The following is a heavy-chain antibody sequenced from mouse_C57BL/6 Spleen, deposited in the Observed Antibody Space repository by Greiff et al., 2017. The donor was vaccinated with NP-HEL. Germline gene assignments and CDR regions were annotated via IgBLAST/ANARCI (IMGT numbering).Heavy chain of an antibody. CDR1: GYTFTDYN. J-gene: IGHJ4*01. CDR2: INPNNGGT. V-gene: IGHV1-22*01. CDR3: AKGGYDYYYYAMDY. D-gene: IGHD2-4*01. Sequence: EVKLQQSGPELVKPGASVKMSCKASGYTFTDYNMHWVKQSHGKSLEWIGYINPNNGGTSYNQKFKGKATLTVNKSSSTAYMELRSLTSEDSAVYYCAKGGYDYYYYAMDYWGQGTSVTVSS.